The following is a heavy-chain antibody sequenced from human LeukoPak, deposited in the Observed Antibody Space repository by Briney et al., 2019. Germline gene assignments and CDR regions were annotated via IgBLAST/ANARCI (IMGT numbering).Heavy chain of an antibody. Sequence: QSGESLRLSRAASGLTFSRYALEWVRQAAGKGREWVAFISKDGNKQNYAGSVKGRCTISRDHSKNPLYLQMTSLRTADTAVYYCAGESFDIWGQGTTVTVSS. CDR1: GLTFSRYA. CDR3: AGESFDI. J-gene: IGHJ3*02. V-gene: IGHV3-30*04. CDR2: ISKDGNKQ.